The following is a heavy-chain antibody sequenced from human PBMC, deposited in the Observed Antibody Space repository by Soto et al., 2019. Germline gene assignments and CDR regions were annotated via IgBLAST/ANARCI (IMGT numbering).Heavy chain of an antibody. CDR1: GYTFTSYA. CDR2: INAGNGNT. CDR3: ARDRAAAGCFDY. J-gene: IGHJ4*01. D-gene: IGHD6-13*01. Sequence: SVKVSCKASGYTFTSYAMHWVRQAPGQRLEWMGWINAGNGNTKYSQKFQGRVTITRDTSASTAYMELSSLRSEDTAVYYCARDRAAAGCFDYWGHGTLVTVSS. V-gene: IGHV1-3*01.